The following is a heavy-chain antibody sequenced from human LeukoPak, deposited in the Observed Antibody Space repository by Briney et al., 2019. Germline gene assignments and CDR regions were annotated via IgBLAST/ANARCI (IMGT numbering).Heavy chain of an antibody. Sequence: PGGSLRLSCAASGFTFSSYAMSWVRQAPGKGLEWVSAISGSGGSTYYADSVKGRFTISRDNSKNTLYLQMNSLRAEDTAVYYCARGGRVWFGYYYYMDVWGKGTTVTVSS. V-gene: IGHV3-23*01. J-gene: IGHJ6*03. CDR1: GFTFSSYA. CDR3: ARGGRVWFGYYYYMDV. D-gene: IGHD3-10*01. CDR2: ISGSGGST.